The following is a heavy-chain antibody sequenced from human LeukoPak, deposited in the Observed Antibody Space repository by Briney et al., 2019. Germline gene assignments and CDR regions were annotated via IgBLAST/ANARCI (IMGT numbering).Heavy chain of an antibody. CDR3: ARESWIAAVGGWFDP. D-gene: IGHD6-13*01. CDR2: IYYSGTT. V-gene: IGHV4-59*01. J-gene: IGHJ5*02. CDR1: GGSFSGYY. Sequence: SESLSLTCAVYGGSFSGYYWSWVRQPPGEGLEWVGYIYYSGTTNYNPSLKSRVTMSVDTSKNQFSLKLTSVTAADTAVYYCARESWIAAVGGWFDPWGQGTLVTVSS.